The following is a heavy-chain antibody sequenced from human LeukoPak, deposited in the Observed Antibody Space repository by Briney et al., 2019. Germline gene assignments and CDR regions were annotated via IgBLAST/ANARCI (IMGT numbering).Heavy chain of an antibody. Sequence: SQTLSLTCTVPGGSISSGGYYWSWIRQHPGKGLEWIGYIYYSGSTYYNPSLKSRVTISVDTSKNQFSLKLSSVTAADTAVYYCAREGYGSGITAFDIWGQGTMVTVSS. J-gene: IGHJ3*02. CDR1: GGSISSGGYY. CDR3: AREGYGSGITAFDI. D-gene: IGHD3-10*01. V-gene: IGHV4-31*03. CDR2: IYYSGST.